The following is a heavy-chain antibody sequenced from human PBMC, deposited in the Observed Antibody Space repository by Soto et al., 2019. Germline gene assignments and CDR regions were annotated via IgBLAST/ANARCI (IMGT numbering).Heavy chain of an antibody. CDR1: GGSISGGVHS. CDR3: AREIMPLTNDWYFDL. J-gene: IGHJ2*01. CDR2: IFDSGST. D-gene: IGHD2-8*01. Sequence: QVQLQESGPGLVKPSETLSLTCTVSGGSISGGVHSWRWLRQPPGKGLEWIGHIFDSGSTYYNPSLKSRLTISVDTSKNQFSLRRSSVTAAETAVYYCAREIMPLTNDWYFDLWGRGTLVTVSS. V-gene: IGHV4-30-4*01.